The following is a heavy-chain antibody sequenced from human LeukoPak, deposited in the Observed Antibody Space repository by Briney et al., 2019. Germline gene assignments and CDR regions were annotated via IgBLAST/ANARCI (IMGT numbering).Heavy chain of an antibody. Sequence: ASVKVSCKASGYTFTGYYMHWVRQAPGKGLEWMGGFDPEDGETIYAQKFQGRVTMTEDTSTDTAYMELSSLRSEDTAVYYCATTTFGYDILTGYYIMDVWGKGTTVTVSS. V-gene: IGHV1-24*01. CDR1: GYTFTGYY. CDR3: ATTTFGYDILTGYYIMDV. J-gene: IGHJ6*03. D-gene: IGHD3-9*01. CDR2: FDPEDGET.